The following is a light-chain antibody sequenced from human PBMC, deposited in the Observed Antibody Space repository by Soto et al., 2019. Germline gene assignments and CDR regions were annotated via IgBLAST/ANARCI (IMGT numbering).Light chain of an antibody. Sequence: EIVLTQSPATLSLSPGERATLSCRASQSVSSSLAWYQQKPGQAPRLLIYDASSRATGIPARFSGGGSGTDFTLTISSLEPEDFAGYYCQQSSNWPPYTFGQGTKLEI. V-gene: IGKV3-11*01. CDR2: DAS. J-gene: IGKJ2*01. CDR1: QSVSSS. CDR3: QQSSNWPPYT.